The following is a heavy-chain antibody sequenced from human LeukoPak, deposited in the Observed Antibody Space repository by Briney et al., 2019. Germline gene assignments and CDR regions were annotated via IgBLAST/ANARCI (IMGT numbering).Heavy chain of an antibody. D-gene: IGHD6-6*01. J-gene: IGHJ4*02. CDR1: GFTVSSNY. Sequence: GGSLRLSCAASGFTVSSNYMNWVRQAPGKGLEWVSYISSSSSTIYYAGSVKGRFTISRDNAKNSLYLQMNSLRAEDTAVYYCARGTGYNSSSADYWGQGTLVTVSS. CDR3: ARGTGYNSSSADY. CDR2: ISSSSSTI. V-gene: IGHV3-48*01.